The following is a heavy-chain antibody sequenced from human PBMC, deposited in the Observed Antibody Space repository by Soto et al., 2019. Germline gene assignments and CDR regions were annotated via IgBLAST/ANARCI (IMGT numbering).Heavy chain of an antibody. CDR3: ARDMFSYSYGQGGDY. J-gene: IGHJ4*02. Sequence: QVQLVESGGGVVQPGRSLRLSCAASGFTFSSYAMHWVRQAPGKGLEWVAVISYDGSNKYYADSVKGRFTISRDNSKNTLYLQMNSLRAEDTAVYYCARDMFSYSYGQGGDYWGQGTLVTVSS. D-gene: IGHD5-18*01. V-gene: IGHV3-30-3*01. CDR1: GFTFSSYA. CDR2: ISYDGSNK.